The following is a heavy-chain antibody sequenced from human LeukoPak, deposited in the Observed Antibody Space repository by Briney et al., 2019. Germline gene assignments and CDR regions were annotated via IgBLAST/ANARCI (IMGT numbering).Heavy chain of an antibody. CDR1: GFTFSNAW. Sequence: GSLRLPCAASGFTFSNAWMSWVRQAPGKGLEWVGRIKSKTDGGTTDYAAPVKGRFTISRDDSKNTLYLQMNSLKTEDTAVYYCTTEDSSGFAPGAYWGQGTLVTVSS. CDR2: IKSKTDGGTT. D-gene: IGHD3-22*01. J-gene: IGHJ4*02. CDR3: TTEDSSGFAPGAY. V-gene: IGHV3-15*01.